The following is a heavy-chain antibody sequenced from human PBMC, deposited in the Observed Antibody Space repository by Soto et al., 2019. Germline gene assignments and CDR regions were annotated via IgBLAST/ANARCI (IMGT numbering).Heavy chain of an antibody. CDR1: GFTVSSNY. V-gene: IGHV3-66*01. Sequence: EVQLVESGGGLVQPGGSLRLSCAASGFTVSSNYMSWVRQAPGKGLEWVSVIYSGGSTYYADSVKGRFTISRDNSKNTLYLQMNSLRADDTAVYYCAREGHQLDTPFFDYWGQGTLVTVSS. D-gene: IGHD6-13*01. CDR2: IYSGGST. CDR3: AREGHQLDTPFFDY. J-gene: IGHJ4*02.